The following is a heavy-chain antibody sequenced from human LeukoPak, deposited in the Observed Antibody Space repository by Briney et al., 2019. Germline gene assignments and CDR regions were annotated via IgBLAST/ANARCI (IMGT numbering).Heavy chain of an antibody. Sequence: ASVKVSCKVSGYTLTELSMHWVRQAPGKGLEWMGGFDPEDGETIYAQKFQGRVTMTEDTSTDTAYMELSSLRSEDTAVYYCARVYSGLLWFGELLRDAFDIWGQGTMVTVSS. J-gene: IGHJ3*02. CDR3: ARVYSGLLWFGELLRDAFDI. CDR1: GYTLTELS. D-gene: IGHD3-10*01. CDR2: FDPEDGET. V-gene: IGHV1-24*01.